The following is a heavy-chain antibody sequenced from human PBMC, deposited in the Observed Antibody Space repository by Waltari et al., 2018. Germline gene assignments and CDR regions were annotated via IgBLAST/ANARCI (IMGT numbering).Heavy chain of an antibody. Sequence: EVQLVQSGAEVKKPGATVKISCKASGYTFTDYYMHWVQQAPGKGLEWMGRVDPEDGETIYAEKFQGRVTITADTSTDTAYMELNSLRAEDTAMYYCAKDHHGAVALHDAFDIWGQGTMVTVSS. CDR1: GYTFTDYY. CDR2: VDPEDGET. J-gene: IGHJ3*02. V-gene: IGHV1-69-2*01. CDR3: AKDHHGAVALHDAFDI. D-gene: IGHD6-19*01.